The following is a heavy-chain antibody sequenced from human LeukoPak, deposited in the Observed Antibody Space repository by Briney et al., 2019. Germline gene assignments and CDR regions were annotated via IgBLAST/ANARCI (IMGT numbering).Heavy chain of an antibody. CDR2: IKPNSGGT. Sequence: SVNVSCKAPGYTFTGYYMHWVRQAHGQGLEWMGWIKPNSGGTNYAQKFQGRVTMTRDTSISTAYMELIRLRSDDRAVYYCARDRMDYYGMDVWGQGTTVTVSS. J-gene: IGHJ6*02. V-gene: IGHV1-2*02. D-gene: IGHD5-24*01. CDR3: ARDRMDYYGMDV. CDR1: GYTFTGYY.